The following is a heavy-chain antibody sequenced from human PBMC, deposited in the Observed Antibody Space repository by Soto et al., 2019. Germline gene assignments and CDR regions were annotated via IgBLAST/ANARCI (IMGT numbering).Heavy chain of an antibody. D-gene: IGHD3-3*01. CDR3: ARGRFNAFGI. V-gene: IGHV6-1*01. Sequence: SQTLSLTCAISGDSVSSNSVAWNWIRQSPSRGLEWLGRTYYRSKWYNDYGVTVKGRITINPDTSKKQFSLQLNSVTPEDTAVYYCARGRFNAFGIWGQGTMVTVSS. CDR2: TYYRSKWYN. J-gene: IGHJ3*02. CDR1: GDSVSSNSVA.